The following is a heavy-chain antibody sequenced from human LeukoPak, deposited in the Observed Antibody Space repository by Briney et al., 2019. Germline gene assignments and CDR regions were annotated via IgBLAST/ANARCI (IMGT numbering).Heavy chain of an antibody. CDR3: ARDRRWELLHAFDI. CDR1: GGSISSYF. V-gene: IGHV4-59*01. J-gene: IGHJ3*02. CDR2: IHYSENT. Sequence: SETLSLTCTVSGGSISSYFWSWIRQPPGKGLEWIAYIHYSENTNYNPSLKGRVTISLDTSKNQFSLMLSSVTAADTAVYYCARDRRWELLHAFDIWGQGTMVTVSS. D-gene: IGHD1-26*01.